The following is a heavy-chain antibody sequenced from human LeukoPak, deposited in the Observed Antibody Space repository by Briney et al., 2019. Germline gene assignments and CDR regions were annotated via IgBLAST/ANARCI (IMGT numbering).Heavy chain of an antibody. D-gene: IGHD2-2*01. CDR2: INPNSGGT. Sequence: GASVKVSCKASGYTFTGYYMHWVRQAPGQGLEWMGWINPNSGGTNYAQKFQGWVTMTRDTSISAAYMELSRLRSDDTAVYYCARGGGGYCSRLSCSFLYRYWGQGTLVTVSS. V-gene: IGHV1-2*04. J-gene: IGHJ4*02. CDR1: GYTFTGYY. CDR3: ARGGGGYCSRLSCSFLYRY.